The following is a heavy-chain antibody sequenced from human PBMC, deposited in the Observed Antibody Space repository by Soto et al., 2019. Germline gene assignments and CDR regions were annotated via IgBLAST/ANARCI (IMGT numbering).Heavy chain of an antibody. D-gene: IGHD3-9*01. CDR2: IYHSGST. J-gene: IGHJ5*02. V-gene: IGHV4-30-2*01. Sequence: QLQLQESGSGLVKPSQTLSLTCAVSGGSISSGGYSWSWIRQPPGKGLEWIGYIYHSGSTYHNPSLKSRVTISVDRSTNQFSLKRSSVTAAGTAVYYCARILSGSTYNWFDPWGQGTLVTVSS. CDR1: GGSISSGGYS. CDR3: ARILSGSTYNWFDP.